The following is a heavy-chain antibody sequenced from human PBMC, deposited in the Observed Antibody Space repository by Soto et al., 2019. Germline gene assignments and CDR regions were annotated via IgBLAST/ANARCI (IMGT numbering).Heavy chain of an antibody. D-gene: IGHD3-22*01. V-gene: IGHV3-23*01. J-gene: IGHJ4*02. CDR2: ISGSGGST. Sequence: PGGSLRLSCAASGFTFSSYAMSWVRQAPGKGLEWVSAISGSGGSTYYADSVKGRFTISRDNSKNTLYLQMNSLRAEDTAVYYCAKDPDMIVVATTGSYWGQGTLVTVSS. CDR1: GFTFSSYA. CDR3: AKDPDMIVVATTGSY.